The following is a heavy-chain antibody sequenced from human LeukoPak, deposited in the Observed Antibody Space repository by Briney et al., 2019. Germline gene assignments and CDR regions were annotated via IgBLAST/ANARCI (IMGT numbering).Heavy chain of an antibody. CDR1: GGSISSYY. CDR3: ARAPGYSYGYGYFDF. Sequence: SETLSLTCTVPGGSISSYYWNWIRQPPGKGLEWIGYISDTGNTEYNPSLKSRVTISLDTSKNQFSLKLSSVTAADTAVYYCARAPGYSYGYGYFDFWGQGTLVTVSS. J-gene: IGHJ4*02. V-gene: IGHV4-59*01. D-gene: IGHD5-18*01. CDR2: ISDTGNT.